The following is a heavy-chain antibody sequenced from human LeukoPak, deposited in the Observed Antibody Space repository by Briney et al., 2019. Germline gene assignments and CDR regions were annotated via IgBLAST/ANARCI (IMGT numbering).Heavy chain of an antibody. CDR3: ASDYYDIGLDY. D-gene: IGHD3-22*01. CDR2: IYYSGST. J-gene: IGHJ4*02. Sequence: SETLSLTCTVSGGSISSYYWSWIRQPPGEGLEWIGYIYYSGSTYYNPSLKSRVTISVDTSKNQFSLKLSSVTAADTAVYYCASDYYDIGLDYWGQGTLVTVSS. CDR1: GGSISSYY. V-gene: IGHV4-59*08.